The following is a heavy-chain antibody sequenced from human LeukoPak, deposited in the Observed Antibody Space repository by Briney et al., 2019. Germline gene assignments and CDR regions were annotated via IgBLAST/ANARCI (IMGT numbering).Heavy chain of an antibody. Sequence: SVKVSCKASGGTFSSYAISWVRQAPGQGLEWMGRIIPILGIANYAQKFQGRVTITADKSTSTAYMELSSLRSEDTAVYYCAEGEQRLNYYDSSGYPYYGMDVWGQGTTVTVSS. V-gene: IGHV1-69*04. CDR2: IIPILGIA. CDR1: GGTFSSYA. D-gene: IGHD3-22*01. CDR3: AEGEQRLNYYDSSGYPYYGMDV. J-gene: IGHJ6*02.